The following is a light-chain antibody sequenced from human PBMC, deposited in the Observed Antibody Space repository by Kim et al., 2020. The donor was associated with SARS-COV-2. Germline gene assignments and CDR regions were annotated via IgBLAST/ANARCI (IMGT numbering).Light chain of an antibody. CDR3: QQYYSYPYT. CDR1: QSISSY. Sequence: AIRMTQSPSSLSASTGDRVTITCRASQSISSYLAWYQQKPGKAPKFLIYAASTLQSGVPSRFSGSGSGPDFTLTINSLQSEDSATYYCQQYYSYPYTFGQGTKLEI. CDR2: AAS. J-gene: IGKJ2*01. V-gene: IGKV1-8*01.